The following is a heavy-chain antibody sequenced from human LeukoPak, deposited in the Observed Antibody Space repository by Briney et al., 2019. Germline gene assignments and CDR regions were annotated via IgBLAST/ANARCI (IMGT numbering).Heavy chain of an antibody. Sequence: PSETLSLTCTVSGGSISSYYWSWIRQPAGKGLEWIGRIYTSGSTNYNPSLKSRVTMSVDTSKNQFSLKLSSVTAADTAVYYCARFSYYYDRGAFDIWGQGTMVTVSS. D-gene: IGHD3-22*01. CDR2: IYTSGST. CDR1: GGSISSYY. J-gene: IGHJ3*02. V-gene: IGHV4-4*07. CDR3: ARFSYYYDRGAFDI.